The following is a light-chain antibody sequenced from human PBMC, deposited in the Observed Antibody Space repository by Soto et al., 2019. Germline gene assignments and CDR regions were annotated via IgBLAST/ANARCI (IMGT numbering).Light chain of an antibody. Sequence: DIEMTQSPPTLSASVGDRVTITCRASQSISSWLAWYQRKPGKAPKLLIYKASSLESGVPSRFSGSESGTEFTLTISSLQPDDFATYYCQQYNSYPITFGGGTKVEIK. V-gene: IGKV1-5*03. CDR2: KAS. CDR3: QQYNSYPIT. J-gene: IGKJ4*01. CDR1: QSISSW.